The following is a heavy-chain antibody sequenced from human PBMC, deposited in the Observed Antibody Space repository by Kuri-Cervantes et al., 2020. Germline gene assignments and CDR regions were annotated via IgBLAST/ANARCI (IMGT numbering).Heavy chain of an antibody. D-gene: IGHD3-16*01. CDR3: AGVMKSGGVFRHLFDS. J-gene: IGHJ4*02. CDR1: GGSISSYY. Sequence: GSLRLSCTLSGGSISSYYWSWIRQPQGKGLEWIGSITYRGNTYFNPSLRRRVTISVDTSNNQFSLKLSPVTAANTAVYYGAGVMKSGGVFRHLFDSWGQGTLVTVSS. CDR2: ITYRGNT. V-gene: IGHV4-59*05.